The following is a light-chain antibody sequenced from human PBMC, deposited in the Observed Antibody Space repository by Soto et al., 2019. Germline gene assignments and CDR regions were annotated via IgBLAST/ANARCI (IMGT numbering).Light chain of an antibody. Sequence: EIVLTQSPGTLSLSPGERATLSCRASQSVSSSYLAWYQQNPGQAPRLLIYGASSRATGIPDRFSGSGSGTDITLTSSRLEPEDFAVYYCHQYGRSPPFTFGPGTKVDIK. V-gene: IGKV3-20*01. CDR1: QSVSSSY. CDR2: GAS. CDR3: HQYGRSPPFT. J-gene: IGKJ3*01.